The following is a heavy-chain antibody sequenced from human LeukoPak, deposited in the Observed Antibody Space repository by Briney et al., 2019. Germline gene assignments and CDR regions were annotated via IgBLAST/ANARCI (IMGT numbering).Heavy chain of an antibody. CDR3: GRDLNWGAFDI. J-gene: IGHJ3*02. Sequence: AGGSLSLSCAASDFTFTNYGLNWVRKAPGKGLEWVSGIRANGETTYYADSVRGRFTISRDNSRSMVWLQMNSLTAEDTAMYYCGRDLNWGAFDIRGLGTLVTVSS. D-gene: IGHD7-27*01. CDR1: DFTFTNYG. CDR2: IRANGETT. V-gene: IGHV3-23*01.